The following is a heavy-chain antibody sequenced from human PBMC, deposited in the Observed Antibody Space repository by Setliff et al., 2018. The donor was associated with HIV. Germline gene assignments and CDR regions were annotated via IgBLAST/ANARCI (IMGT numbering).Heavy chain of an antibody. J-gene: IGHJ3*02. Sequence: ASVKVSCKASGGTFSSYAITWVRQAPGQGLEWMGGIIPIFGTANYAQKFQGRVTITADESTSTAYMELSSLRSEDTAEYYCARDGSSTRTGVRAFDIWGQGTTVTVSS. V-gene: IGHV1-69*13. CDR2: IIPIFGTA. CDR1: GGTFSSYA. D-gene: IGHD6-13*01. CDR3: ARDGSSTRTGVRAFDI.